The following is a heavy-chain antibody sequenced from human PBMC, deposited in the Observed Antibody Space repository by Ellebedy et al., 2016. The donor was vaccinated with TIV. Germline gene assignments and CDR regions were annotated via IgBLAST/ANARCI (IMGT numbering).Heavy chain of an antibody. CDR1: GYSFSSYA. D-gene: IGHD6-19*01. J-gene: IGHJ4*02. CDR2: INAGGVSI. V-gene: IGHV3-23*01. Sequence: GESLKISCAGSGYSFSSYAMSWVRQAPGKGLEWVSGINAGGVSIAYADSVKGRFAISRDNSRNTLCLQMNSLRAEETAVYYCAKGRGGGSDSSTPRYYFDYWGLGTLVTVSS. CDR3: AKGRGGGSDSSTPRYYFDY.